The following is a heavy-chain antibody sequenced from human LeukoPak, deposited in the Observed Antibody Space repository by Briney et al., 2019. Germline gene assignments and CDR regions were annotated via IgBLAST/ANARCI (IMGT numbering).Heavy chain of an antibody. CDR1: GYTSTSYD. V-gene: IGHV1-8*01. J-gene: IGHJ4*02. Sequence: ASVKVSCKASGYTSTSYDINWVRQATGQGLEWMGWMNPNSGNTGYAQEFQGRVTMTRNTSISTAYMELSSLRSEDTAVYYCARDSSYYYDSSGSSSFDYWGQGTLVTVSS. D-gene: IGHD3-22*01. CDR3: ARDSSYYYDSSGSSSFDY. CDR2: MNPNSGNT.